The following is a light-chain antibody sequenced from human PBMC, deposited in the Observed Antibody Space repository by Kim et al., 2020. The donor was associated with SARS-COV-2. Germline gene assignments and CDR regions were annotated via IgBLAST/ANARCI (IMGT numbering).Light chain of an antibody. Sequence: GQSITISCTETSSDVGCYNFVSWYQQHPGKAPKLMIYDVSNRPSGVSNRFSGSKSANTASLTISGLQAEDEAEYYCSSYTSSSTYVFGTGTKVTVL. CDR3: SSYTSSSTYV. V-gene: IGLV2-14*03. CDR1: SSDVGCYNF. J-gene: IGLJ1*01. CDR2: DVS.